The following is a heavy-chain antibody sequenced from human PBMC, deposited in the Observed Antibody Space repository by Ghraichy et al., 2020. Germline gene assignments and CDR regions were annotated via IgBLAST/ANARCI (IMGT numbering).Heavy chain of an antibody. Sequence: LSLTCAASGFTFSSYSMNWVRQAPGKGLEWVSSISSSSSYIYYADSVKGRFTISRDNAKNSLYLQMNSLRAEDTAVYYCARVWSSSWYSRLLYYYGMDVWGQGTTVTVSS. D-gene: IGHD6-13*01. J-gene: IGHJ6*02. CDR2: ISSSSSYI. CDR1: GFTFSSYS. V-gene: IGHV3-21*01. CDR3: ARVWSSSWYSRLLYYYGMDV.